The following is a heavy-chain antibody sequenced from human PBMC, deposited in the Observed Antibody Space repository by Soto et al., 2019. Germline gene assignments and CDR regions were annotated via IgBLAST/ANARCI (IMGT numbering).Heavy chain of an antibody. CDR2: INHSGST. CDR3: ARGWGALFEY. J-gene: IGHJ4*02. D-gene: IGHD7-27*01. Sequence: QVQLQQWGAGLLKTSETLSLTCAVYGGSFSGYYWSWIRQPPGKGLEWIGEINHSGSTNYNPSLKSRVTISVDTSKNQFSLKLSSVTAADTAVYYCARGWGALFEYWGQGALVTVSS. V-gene: IGHV4-34*01. CDR1: GGSFSGYY.